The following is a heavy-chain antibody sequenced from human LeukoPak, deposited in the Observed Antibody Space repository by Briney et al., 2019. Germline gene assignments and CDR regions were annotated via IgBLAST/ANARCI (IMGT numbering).Heavy chain of an antibody. Sequence: GGSLRLSCAASGFAFSTQAIGWVRQAPGKGLEWVSVVSDSGDITYYADSVKGRFTISRDNSKNTLYLQMISLRAGATAVYYCAKDARRSDGWYFFDHWGQGTLVTVSS. J-gene: IGHJ4*02. CDR2: VSDSGDIT. CDR3: AKDARRSDGWYFFDH. CDR1: GFAFSTQA. D-gene: IGHD6-19*01. V-gene: IGHV3-23*01.